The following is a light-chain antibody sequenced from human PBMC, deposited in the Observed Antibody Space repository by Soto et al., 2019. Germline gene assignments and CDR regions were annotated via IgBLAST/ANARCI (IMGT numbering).Light chain of an antibody. J-gene: IGLJ1*01. CDR2: EVS. CDR1: SSDVGGYNY. Sequence: QSVLTQPASVSGSPGQSITISCTGTSSDVGGYNYVSWYQQHPGKAPKLMIYEVSNRPSGVSNRFSGSKSGNTASLTISGLQAEDAADYYCSSYTSSSTYVFGTGTKQTVL. CDR3: SSYTSSSTYV. V-gene: IGLV2-14*01.